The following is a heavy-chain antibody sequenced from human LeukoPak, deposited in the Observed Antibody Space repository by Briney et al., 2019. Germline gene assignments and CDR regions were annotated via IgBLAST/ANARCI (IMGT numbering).Heavy chain of an antibody. D-gene: IGHD2-15*01. CDR2: INHSGST. Sequence: PSETLSLTCTVSGGSISSYYGSWIRQPPGKGLEWIGEINHSGSTNYNPSLKSRVTISVDTSKNQFSLKLSSVTAADTAVYYCARGKVVAAVYGMDVWGQGTTVTVSS. V-gene: IGHV4-34*01. J-gene: IGHJ6*02. CDR1: GGSISSYY. CDR3: ARGKVVAAVYGMDV.